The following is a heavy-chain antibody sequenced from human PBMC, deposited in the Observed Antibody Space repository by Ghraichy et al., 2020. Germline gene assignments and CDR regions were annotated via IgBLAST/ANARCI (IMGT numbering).Heavy chain of an antibody. CDR1: GFTFSSYE. CDR2: ISSSGSTI. J-gene: IGHJ3*02. D-gene: IGHD4-23*01. CDR3: ARETTVDHDAFDI. V-gene: IGHV3-48*03. Sequence: GGSRLSCAASGFTFSSYEMNWVRQAPGKGLEWVSYISSSGSTIYYADSVKGRFTISRDNAKNSLYLQMNSLRAEDTAVYYCARETTVDHDAFDIWGQGTMVTVSS.